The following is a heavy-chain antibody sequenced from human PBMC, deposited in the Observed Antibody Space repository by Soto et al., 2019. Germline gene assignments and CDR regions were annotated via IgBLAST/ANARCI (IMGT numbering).Heavy chain of an antibody. CDR3: ASYNWPATSDY. V-gene: IGHV3-74*01. CDR2: IKGDGSDK. Sequence: HPGGSLRLSCAATGFTFNSLWMYWVRQIPGKGLEWISGIKGDGSDKRYADSVKGRFTISRDNAENILYLQMNSLRAEDTAVYYCASYNWPATSDYWGQGTLVTVSS. CDR1: GFTFNSLW. J-gene: IGHJ4*02. D-gene: IGHD1-20*01.